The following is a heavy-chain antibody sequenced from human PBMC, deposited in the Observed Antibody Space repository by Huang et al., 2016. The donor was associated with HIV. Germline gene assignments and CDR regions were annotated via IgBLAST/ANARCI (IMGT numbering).Heavy chain of an antibody. V-gene: IGHV4-61*01. CDR3: ATEPFRNAGWDPPAL. D-gene: IGHD6-19*01. Sequence: QVQLQESGPGLVKPSETMSLTCTVSGDSASSGSYYWSWIRQPPGKGLEWIGYIHSSEKSNYNPSLKSRVSMSIDTPKNQFSRRLTSVTAADTAVYYCATEPFRNAGWDPPALWGQGTLVTVSS. CDR2: IHSSEKS. J-gene: IGHJ4*02. CDR1: GDSASSGSYY.